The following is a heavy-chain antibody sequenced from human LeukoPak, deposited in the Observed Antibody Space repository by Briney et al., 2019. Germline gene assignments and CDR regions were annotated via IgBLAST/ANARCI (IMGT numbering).Heavy chain of an antibody. CDR1: GGSFSGYY. V-gene: IGHV4-34*01. Sequence: SETLSLTCAVYGGSFSGYYWSWIRQPPGKGLEWIGEINHSGSTNYNPSLKSRVTISVDTSKNQFSLKLSSVTAADTAVYYCARAPARRLLAWCMDFWGKGTTVTVSS. J-gene: IGHJ6*03. CDR2: INHSGST. CDR3: ARAPARRLLAWCMDF. D-gene: IGHD3-3*01.